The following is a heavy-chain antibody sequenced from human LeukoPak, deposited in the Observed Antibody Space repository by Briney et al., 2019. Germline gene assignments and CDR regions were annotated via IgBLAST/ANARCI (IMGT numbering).Heavy chain of an antibody. V-gene: IGHV4-59*12. Sequence: SETLSLTCTVSGASISGYYWSWIRQPPGKRLEWIGYIISTGTINYNPSLKSRVTISIDTSKNQFSLKLSFVTAADTAVYYCARDSGTTGEVKFDPWGQGTLVTVSS. CDR2: IISTGTI. J-gene: IGHJ5*02. CDR1: GASISGYY. D-gene: IGHD3-10*01. CDR3: ARDSGTTGEVKFDP.